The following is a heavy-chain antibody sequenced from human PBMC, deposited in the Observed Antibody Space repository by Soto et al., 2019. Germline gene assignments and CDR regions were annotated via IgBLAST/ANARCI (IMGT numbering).Heavy chain of an antibody. V-gene: IGHV1-46*03. CDR2: INPSGGTT. Sequence: QVQLVQSGAEVKKPGASVKVSCTASGYPLTGNYIHWVRQGPGEGLEWMGKINPSGGTTRYGQKFQGRGSMTRDTSTSTVYMEMSSLRSDDTAVYYCARGEPHSSGWNFEYWGQGTLVIVSP. CDR3: ARGEPHSSGWNFEY. J-gene: IGHJ4*02. D-gene: IGHD6-19*01. CDR1: GYPLTGNY.